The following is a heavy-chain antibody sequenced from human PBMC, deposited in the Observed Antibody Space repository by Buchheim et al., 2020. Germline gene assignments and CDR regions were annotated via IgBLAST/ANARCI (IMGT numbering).Heavy chain of an antibody. CDR3: ARGVAWGLLATGGRGYFDY. J-gene: IGHJ4*02. CDR1: GFTFSSYG. CDR2: IWYDGSNK. V-gene: IGHV3-33*01. Sequence: QVQLVESGGGVVQPGRSLRLSCAASGFTFSSYGMHWVRQAPGKGLEWVAVIWYDGSNKYYADSVKGRFTISRDNSKNTLYLQMNSLRAEDTAVYYCARGVAWGLLATGGRGYFDYWGQGTL. D-gene: IGHD1-26*01.